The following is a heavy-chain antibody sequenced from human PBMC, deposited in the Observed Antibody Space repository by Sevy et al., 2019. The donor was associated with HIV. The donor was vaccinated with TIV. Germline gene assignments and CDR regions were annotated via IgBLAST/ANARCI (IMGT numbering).Heavy chain of an antibody. CDR2: ISAYNGNT. CDR1: GYTFTSYG. D-gene: IGHD3-10*01. J-gene: IGHJ6*03. Sequence: ASVKVSYKASGYTFTSYGISWVRQAPGQGLEWMGWISAYNGNTNYAQKLQGRVTMTTDTSTSTAYMELRSLRSDDTAVYYCARSTITMVRGTRGYYYYYMDVWGKGTTVTVSS. V-gene: IGHV1-18*01. CDR3: ARSTITMVRGTRGYYYYYMDV.